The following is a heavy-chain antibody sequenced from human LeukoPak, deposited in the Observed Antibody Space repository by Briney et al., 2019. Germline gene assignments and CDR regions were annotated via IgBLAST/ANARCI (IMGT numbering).Heavy chain of an antibody. V-gene: IGHV1-69*02. CDR3: ARGSADSSGYSIHY. D-gene: IGHD3-22*01. Sequence: GSSVKVSCKASGGTFSSYSLSWLRQAPGQGLDWMGRVITILGIANYAKKFQGRVTITADKSTSTAYMELSSLRSEDTAVYYCARGSADSSGYSIHYWGQGTLVTVSS. J-gene: IGHJ4*02. CDR1: GGTFSSYS. CDR2: VITILGIA.